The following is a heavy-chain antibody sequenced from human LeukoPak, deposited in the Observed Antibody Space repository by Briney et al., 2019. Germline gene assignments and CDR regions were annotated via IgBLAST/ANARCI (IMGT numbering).Heavy chain of an antibody. Sequence: SETLSLTCAVYGGSFSGYYWSWIRQPPGKGLEWIGEINHSGSTNYNPSVKSRGTISVDTPKNQSSLKLSSVTAADTAVYYCARGCDDSSGYYQYYFDYWGEGTLVTVSS. D-gene: IGHD3-22*01. CDR2: INHSGST. V-gene: IGHV4-34*01. CDR3: ARGCDDSSGYYQYYFDY. J-gene: IGHJ4*02. CDR1: GGSFSGYY.